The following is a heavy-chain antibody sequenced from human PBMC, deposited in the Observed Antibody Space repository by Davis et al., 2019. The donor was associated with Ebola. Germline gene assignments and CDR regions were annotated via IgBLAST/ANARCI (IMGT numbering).Heavy chain of an antibody. Sequence: ASVKVSCTASGYTFTSYYMHWVRQAPGQGLEWMGIINPSGGSTSYAQKFQGRVTMTRDTSTSTVYMELSSLRSEDTAVYYCARAAVGYYYESSDYYTFDYWGQGTLVTVSS. V-gene: IGHV1-46*01. J-gene: IGHJ4*02. CDR2: INPSGGST. CDR1: GYTFTSYY. D-gene: IGHD3-22*01. CDR3: ARAAVGYYYESSDYYTFDY.